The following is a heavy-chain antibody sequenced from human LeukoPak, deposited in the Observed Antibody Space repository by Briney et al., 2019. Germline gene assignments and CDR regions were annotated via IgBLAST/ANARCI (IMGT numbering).Heavy chain of an antibody. CDR1: GFILSNHW. CDR3: AREYYDSSGSGVDY. V-gene: IGHV3-33*08. J-gene: IGHJ4*02. D-gene: IGHD3-22*01. CDR2: IWYDGSNK. Sequence: GGSLRLSCAASGFILSNHWMTWVRQAPGKGLEWVAVIWYDGSNKYYVYSVKGRFTISRDNSKNTLYLQMNSLRAEDTAVYYCAREYYDSSGSGVDYWGQGTLVTVSS.